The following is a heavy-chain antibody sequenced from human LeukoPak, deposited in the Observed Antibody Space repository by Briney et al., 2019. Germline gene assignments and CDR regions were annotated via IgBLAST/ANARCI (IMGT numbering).Heavy chain of an antibody. J-gene: IGHJ4*02. CDR3: ARSTEYHTSTWYIY. Sequence: ASVKVSCKASGYTFTGYYMHWVRQAPGQGLEWMGWINPNSGGTNYAQKFQGRVTITADESTSTAYMDLRSLKSEDTAVYYCARSTEYHTSTWYIYWGQGTLVTVSS. V-gene: IGHV1-2*02. CDR2: INPNSGGT. CDR1: GYTFTGYY. D-gene: IGHD6-13*01.